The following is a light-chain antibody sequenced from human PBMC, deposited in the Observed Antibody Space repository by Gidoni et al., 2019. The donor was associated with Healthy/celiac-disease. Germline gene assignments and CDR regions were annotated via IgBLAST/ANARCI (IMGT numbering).Light chain of an antibody. J-gene: IGKJ1*01. CDR1: QSILYSSNSKNY. V-gene: IGKV4-1*01. CDR3: HQYYSTPWT. CDR2: WAS. Sequence: DIVMTQSPDSLAVSLGERATINCKSRQSILYSSNSKNYLAWYQQKPVQPPKLLIYWASTRESGVPYRFSVSGSVTDFTLTISSLQAEDVAVYYCHQYYSTPWTFGQGTKVEIK.